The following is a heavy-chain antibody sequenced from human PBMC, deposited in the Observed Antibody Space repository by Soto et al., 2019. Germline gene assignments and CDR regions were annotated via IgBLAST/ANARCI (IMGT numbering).Heavy chain of an antibody. CDR3: TRATYSSFYYYGMDV. D-gene: IGHD6-6*01. Sequence: EVQLVESGGGLVQPGGSLKLSCAASGFTFSGSAMHWVRQASGKGLEWVGRIRSKANSYATAYAASVKGRFPISRDDSKNTAYLQMNSLKTEDTAVYYCTRATYSSFYYYGMDVWGQGTTVTVSS. V-gene: IGHV3-73*02. CDR1: GFTFSGSA. CDR2: IRSKANSYAT. J-gene: IGHJ6*02.